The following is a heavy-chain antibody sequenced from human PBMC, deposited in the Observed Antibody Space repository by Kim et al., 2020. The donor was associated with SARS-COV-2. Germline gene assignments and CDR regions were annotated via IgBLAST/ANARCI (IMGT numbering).Heavy chain of an antibody. CDR1: GFTFSSYG. J-gene: IGHJ6*02. V-gene: IGHV3-30*18. CDR3: AKDTIYYDILTGYLRGTGRYYYYYGMDV. Sequence: GASLRLSCAASGFTFSSYGMHWVRQAPGKGLEWVAVISYDGSNKYYADSVKGRFTISRDNSKNTLYLQMNSLRAEDTAVYYCAKDTIYYDILTGYLRGTGRYYYYYGMDVWGQGTTVTVSS. D-gene: IGHD3-9*01. CDR2: ISYDGSNK.